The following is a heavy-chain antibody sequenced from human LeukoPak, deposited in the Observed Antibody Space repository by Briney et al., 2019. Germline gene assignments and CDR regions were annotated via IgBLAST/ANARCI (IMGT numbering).Heavy chain of an antibody. CDR1: GYTFTGYY. CDR3: ARQVGEQLVETFDY. CDR2: INPNSGGT. D-gene: IGHD6-6*01. J-gene: IGHJ4*02. V-gene: IGHV1-2*02. Sequence: GASVKVSCKASGYTFTGYYMHWVRQAPVQGLEWMGWINPNSGGTNYAQKFQGRVTMTRDTSISTAYMELSRLRSDDTAVYYCARQVGEQLVETFDYWGQGTLVTVSS.